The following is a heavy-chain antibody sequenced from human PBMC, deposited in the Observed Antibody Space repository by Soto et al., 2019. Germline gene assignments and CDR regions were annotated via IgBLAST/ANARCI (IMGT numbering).Heavy chain of an antibody. V-gene: IGHV1-69*01. D-gene: IGHD3-22*01. CDR1: VGTFSSYA. Sequence: QVQLVQSGAEVKKPGSSVKVSCKASVGTFSSYAISWVRQAPGQGLEWMGGIIPIFGTANYAQKFQGRVTLTADESTSTAYMELSSLRSEDTAVYYCARDGIHPHYSGGYYGYWGQATLVTVSS. J-gene: IGHJ4*02. CDR2: IIPIFGTA. CDR3: ARDGIHPHYSGGYYGY.